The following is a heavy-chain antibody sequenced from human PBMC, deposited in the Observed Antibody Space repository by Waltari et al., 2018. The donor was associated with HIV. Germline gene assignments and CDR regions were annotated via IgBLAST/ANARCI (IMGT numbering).Heavy chain of an antibody. Sequence: QVQLVQSGAEVKKPGASVKVSCKASGNTLTIYGFTWVRQAPGQGLEWMGWISAHNGNTNYAQKFQARVTMTTDTSTSTAYMELRSLRSDDTAVYDCARSPPQYDSSGYYCDYWGQGTLVTVSS. D-gene: IGHD3-22*01. J-gene: IGHJ4*02. CDR1: GNTLTIYG. CDR3: ARSPPQYDSSGYYCDY. V-gene: IGHV1-18*01. CDR2: ISAHNGNT.